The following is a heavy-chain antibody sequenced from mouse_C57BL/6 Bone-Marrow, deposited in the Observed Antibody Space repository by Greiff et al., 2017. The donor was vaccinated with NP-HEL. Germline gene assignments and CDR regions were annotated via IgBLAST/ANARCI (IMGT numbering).Heavy chain of an antibody. CDR1: GYSFTGYY. CDR3: ARSWAMDY. CDR2: INPSTGGT. V-gene: IGHV1-42*01. Sequence: DVKLQESGPELVKPGASVKISCKASGYSFTGYYMNWVKQSPEKSLEWIGEINPSTGGTTYNQKFKAKATLTVDKSSSTAYMQLKSLTSEDSAVYYCARSWAMDYWGQGTSVTVSS. J-gene: IGHJ4*01.